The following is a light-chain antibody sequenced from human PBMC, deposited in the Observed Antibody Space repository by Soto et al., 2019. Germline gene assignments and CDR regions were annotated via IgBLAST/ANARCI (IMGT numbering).Light chain of an antibody. CDR3: QHRMNWPLT. CDR1: QTISSY. J-gene: IGKJ5*01. Sequence: EIVLTQSPAPLSLSPGARATLSCRASQTISSYLLWYQQKPGQAPRLLIYDASNRATGIPARFSGSGSETDFTLTISSLEPEDFAVYYCQHRMNWPLTFGQGTRLEIK. V-gene: IGKV3-11*01. CDR2: DAS.